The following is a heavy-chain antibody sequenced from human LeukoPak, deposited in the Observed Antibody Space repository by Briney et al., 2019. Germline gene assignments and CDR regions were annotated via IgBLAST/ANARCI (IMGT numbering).Heavy chain of an antibody. Sequence: SETLSLTCGVSGGSVSSTNWWTWIRQRPGKGLEWIGVVHLDGRTNFNPSLKSRLTMSVDLSENHVSLKLTSVTAADTAVYYCARRPPDYGLDVWGQGATVTVSS. CDR3: ARRPPDYGLDV. V-gene: IGHV4-4*02. CDR1: GGSVSSTNW. CDR2: VHLDGRT. J-gene: IGHJ6*01.